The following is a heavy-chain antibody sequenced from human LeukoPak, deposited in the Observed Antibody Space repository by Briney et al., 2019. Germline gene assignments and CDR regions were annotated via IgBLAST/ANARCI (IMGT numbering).Heavy chain of an antibody. J-gene: IGHJ6*02. CDR3: TTDIRQQLIYGMDV. V-gene: IGHV3-15*07. CDR2: IKSKTDGGTT. Sequence: GGSLRLSCAASGFTFSNAWMNWVRQAPGKGLEWVGRIKSKTDGGTTDYAAPVKGRFTISRDDPKNTLYLQMNSLKTEDTAVYYCTTDIRQQLIYGMDVWGQGTTVTVSS. D-gene: IGHD6-13*01. CDR1: GFTFSNAW.